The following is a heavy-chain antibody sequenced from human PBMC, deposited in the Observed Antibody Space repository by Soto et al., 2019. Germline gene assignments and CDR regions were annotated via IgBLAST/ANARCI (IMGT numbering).Heavy chain of an antibody. J-gene: IGHJ6*02. V-gene: IGHV3-23*01. CDR2: ISGSGGST. CDR1: GFTFSSYA. CDR3: AKSREIVVVPAAVWYYYYGMDV. D-gene: IGHD2-2*01. Sequence: GGSLRLSCAASGFTFSSYAMSWVRQAPGKGLEWVSAISGSGGSTYYADSVKGRFTISRDNSKNTLYLQMNSLRAEDTAVYYCAKSREIVVVPAAVWYYYYGMDVWGQGTTVTVSS.